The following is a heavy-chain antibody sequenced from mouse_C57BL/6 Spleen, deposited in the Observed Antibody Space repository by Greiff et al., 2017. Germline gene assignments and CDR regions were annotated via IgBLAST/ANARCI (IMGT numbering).Heavy chain of an antibody. V-gene: IGHV1-64*01. CDR3: AREELGQYFDY. CDR2: IHPNSGST. Sequence: VKLQQPGAELVKPGASVKLSCKASGYTFTSYWMHWVKQRPGQGLEWIGMIHPNSGSTNYNEKFKSKATLTVDKSSSTAYMQLSSLTSEDSAVYYCAREELGQYFDYWGQGTTLTVSS. CDR1: GYTFTSYW. D-gene: IGHD4-1*01. J-gene: IGHJ2*01.